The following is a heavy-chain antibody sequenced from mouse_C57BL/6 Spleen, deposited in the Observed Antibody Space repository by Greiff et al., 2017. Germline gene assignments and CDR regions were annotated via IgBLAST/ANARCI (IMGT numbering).Heavy chain of an antibody. J-gene: IGHJ3*01. V-gene: IGHV1-82*01. CDR1: GYAFSSSW. CDR3: ARSFDYGSSYGFAY. Sequence: QVQLQQSGPELVKPGASVKISCKASGYAFSSSWMNWVKQRPGKGLEWIGRIYPGDGDTNYNGKFKGKATLTADKSSSTAYMQLSSLTSEDSAVYFCARSFDYGSSYGFAYWGQGTLVTVSA. CDR2: IYPGDGDT. D-gene: IGHD1-1*01.